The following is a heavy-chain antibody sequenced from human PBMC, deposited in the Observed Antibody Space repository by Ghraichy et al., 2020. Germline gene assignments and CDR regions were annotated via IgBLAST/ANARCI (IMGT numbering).Heavy chain of an antibody. V-gene: IGHV4-59*08. Sequence: SETLSLTCTVSGGSIVSSSWSWIRQPPGKGPEWIGSLSYNGSTNYNPSLRSRVTMSVDTSRSQFSLKLTSVTAADAAVYFCARFQVNDTIGPALYYFDYWGQGAQVLVSS. J-gene: IGHJ4*02. CDR1: GGSIVSSS. CDR3: ARFQVNDTIGPALYYFDY. D-gene: IGHD2-2*01. CDR2: LSYNGST.